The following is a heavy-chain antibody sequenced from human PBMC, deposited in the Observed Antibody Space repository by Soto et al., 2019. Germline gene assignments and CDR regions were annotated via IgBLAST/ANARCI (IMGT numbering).Heavy chain of an antibody. V-gene: IGHV3-23*01. D-gene: IGHD6-6*01. Sequence: PGRSLRLSCAASGFTFSNYAMTWVRRAPGKGLEWVSSISGGGNTYYADSVKGRFTISRDNSKSTLYLQMDSLRVEDTAVYYCANVARSSSGSDGYKFDYWGQGTLVTVSS. CDR2: ISGGGNT. CDR1: GFTFSNYA. J-gene: IGHJ4*02. CDR3: ANVARSSSGSDGYKFDY.